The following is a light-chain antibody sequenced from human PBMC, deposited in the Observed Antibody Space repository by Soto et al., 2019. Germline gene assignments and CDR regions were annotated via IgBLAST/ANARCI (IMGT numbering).Light chain of an antibody. V-gene: IGLV1-51*02. CDR3: GTWDSSLSAHV. CDR2: ENN. CDR1: SSNIGNNY. Sequence: QSVLTQPPSVSAAPGQKVTISCSGSSSNIGNNYVSWYQQLPGTAPKLLIYENNKRPSGIPDRFSGSKSGTSATLGITGLQTGDEADYYCGTWDSSLSAHVFRTGTKV. J-gene: IGLJ1*01.